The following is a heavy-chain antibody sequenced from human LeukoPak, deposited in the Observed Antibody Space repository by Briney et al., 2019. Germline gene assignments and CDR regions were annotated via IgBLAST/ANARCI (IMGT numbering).Heavy chain of an antibody. CDR3: ARGHTAVTRHFDF. CDR1: GFTFTTYS. V-gene: IGHV3-21*01. J-gene: IGHJ4*02. Sequence: GGSLRLSCEASGFTFTTYSMTWVRQAPGKGLEWVSIISSGSSAIFSTDALKGRFTISRDDAKNLLYLDMNSLRAEDTAVYYCARGHTAVTRHFDFWGQGTLVTVSS. CDR2: ISSGSSAI. D-gene: IGHD4-17*01.